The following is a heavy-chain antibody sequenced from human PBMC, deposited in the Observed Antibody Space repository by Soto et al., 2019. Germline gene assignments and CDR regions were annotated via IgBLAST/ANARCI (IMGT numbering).Heavy chain of an antibody. Sequence: ASVKVSCKASGYTFTSYGISWVRQAPGQGLEWMGWISAYNGNTNYAQKLQGRVTMTTDTSTSTAYMELRSLRSDDTAVYYCARDLEDIVVVPAANHWFDPWGQGTLVTVSS. CDR3: ARDLEDIVVVPAANHWFDP. CDR1: GYTFTSYG. D-gene: IGHD2-2*01. V-gene: IGHV1-18*01. CDR2: ISAYNGNT. J-gene: IGHJ5*02.